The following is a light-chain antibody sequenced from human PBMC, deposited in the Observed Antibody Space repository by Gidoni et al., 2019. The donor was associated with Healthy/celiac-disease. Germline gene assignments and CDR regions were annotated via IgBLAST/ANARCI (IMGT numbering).Light chain of an antibody. J-gene: IGKJ4*01. CDR3: QQSYSTPLP. CDR1: QRISSY. V-gene: IGKV1-39*01. CDR2: AAS. Sequence: DMQMTQSPSYLPTSVGDRVTITCRASQRISSYLNLYQQKPGNAPMPLIYAASSLQSWVPSSFSGSGFGTDFTLTIIRLHPADFSTHYCQQSYSTPLPFGGGTKVEIK.